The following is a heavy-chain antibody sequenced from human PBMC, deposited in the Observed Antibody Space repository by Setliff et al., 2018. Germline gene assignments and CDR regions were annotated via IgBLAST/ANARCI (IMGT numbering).Heavy chain of an antibody. D-gene: IGHD6-13*01. CDR2: IYPDGTT. CDR1: ADSMNNNF. CDR3: ARGINSVSWTPKY. J-gene: IGHJ4*02. V-gene: IGHV4-4*08. Sequence: NPSETLSLTCIVSADSMNNNFWTWIRRPPRKGLEWIGYIYPDGTTNYNPSLKSRMTISLDMSKNQFSLTLRSVTAADTAMYYCARGINSVSWTPKYWGRGTLVTVSS.